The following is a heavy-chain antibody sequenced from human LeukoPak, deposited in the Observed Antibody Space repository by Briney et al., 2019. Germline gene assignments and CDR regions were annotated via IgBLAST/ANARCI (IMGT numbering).Heavy chain of an antibody. Sequence: GRSLRLSCAASGFTFSSYGMHWVRQAPGKGLEWVAVISYDGSNKYYADSVKGRFTISRDNSKNTLYLQMNSLRAEDTAVYYCARSYGPLYYYYYYGMDVWGQGTTVTVSS. V-gene: IGHV3-30*03. D-gene: IGHD5-18*01. CDR3: ARSYGPLYYYYYYGMDV. CDR1: GFTFSSYG. CDR2: ISYDGSNK. J-gene: IGHJ6*02.